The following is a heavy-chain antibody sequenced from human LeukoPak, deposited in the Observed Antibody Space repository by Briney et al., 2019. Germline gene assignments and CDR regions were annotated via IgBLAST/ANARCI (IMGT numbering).Heavy chain of an antibody. CDR1: GGSISSYY. CDR3: ARDNPQYSSGHYYYGMDV. J-gene: IGHJ6*02. D-gene: IGHD6-19*01. CDR2: IYYSGST. V-gene: IGHV4-59*01. Sequence: SETLSLTCTVSGGSISSYYWSWIRQPPGEGLEWIGYIYYSGSTNYNPSLKSRVTISVDTSKNQFSLKLSSVTAADTAVYYCARDNPQYSSGHYYYGMDVWGQGTTVTVSS.